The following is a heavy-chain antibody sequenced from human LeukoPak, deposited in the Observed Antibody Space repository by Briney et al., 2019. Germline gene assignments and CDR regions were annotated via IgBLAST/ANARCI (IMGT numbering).Heavy chain of an antibody. CDR3: ARDRGIHPWLEFDF. J-gene: IGHJ5*01. Sequence: GASVKVSCKASGYTFNKYLMHWVRQAPGQGLEWMGWINTNTGNPTYAQGVTGEFVFSLDTSSTTAYLEISSLKAADTAVYYCARDRGIHPWLEFDFCVPGTLVTVSS. D-gene: IGHD3-10*01. CDR2: INTNTGNP. V-gene: IGHV7-4-1*02. CDR1: GYTFNKYL.